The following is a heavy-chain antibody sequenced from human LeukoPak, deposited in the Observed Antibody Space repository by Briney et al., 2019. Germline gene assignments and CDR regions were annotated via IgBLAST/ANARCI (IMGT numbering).Heavy chain of an antibody. D-gene: IGHD3-3*01. Sequence: SETLSLTCAVYGGSFSGYYWSWIRQPPGKGLEWIGEINHSGSTNCNPSLKSRVTISVDTSKNQFSLKLSSVTAADTAVYYCARGQGGDFWSGYYTFFDYWGQGTLVTVSS. CDR2: INHSGST. V-gene: IGHV4-34*01. CDR3: ARGQGGDFWSGYYTFFDY. CDR1: GGSFSGYY. J-gene: IGHJ4*02.